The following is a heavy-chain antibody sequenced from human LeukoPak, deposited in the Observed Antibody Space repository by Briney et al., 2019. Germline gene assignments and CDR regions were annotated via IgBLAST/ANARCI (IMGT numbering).Heavy chain of an antibody. Sequence: SETLSLTCGVSGGSLSNYFWSWIRQPPGKGLEWIGFIHSSGDTKYNPSLKSRVSVTADTSKNQISLTLRSVTAADTAVYYCARDLERGVIGGFGPWGQGTLVTVSS. J-gene: IGHJ5*02. V-gene: IGHV4-59*01. CDR1: GGSLSNYF. CDR2: IHSSGDT. D-gene: IGHD3-10*01. CDR3: ARDLERGVIGGFGP.